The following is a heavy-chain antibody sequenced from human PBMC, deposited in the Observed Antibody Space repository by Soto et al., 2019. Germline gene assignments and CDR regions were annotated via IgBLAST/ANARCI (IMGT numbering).Heavy chain of an antibody. CDR3: ARDFERGTVTYWYFDL. CDR2: INAGNGNT. Sequence: ASVKVSCKASGYTFTSYAMHWVRQAPGQRLEWMGWINAGNGNTKYSQKFQGRVTITRDTSASTAYMGLSSLRSEDTAVYYCARDFERGTVTYWYFDLWGRGTLVTVSS. V-gene: IGHV1-3*01. CDR1: GYTFTSYA. J-gene: IGHJ2*01. D-gene: IGHD4-17*01.